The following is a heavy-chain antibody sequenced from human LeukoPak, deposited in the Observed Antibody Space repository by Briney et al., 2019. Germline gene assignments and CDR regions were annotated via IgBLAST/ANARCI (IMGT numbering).Heavy chain of an antibody. CDR2: INPNSGGT. CDR3: ARSMVRGVIRFDY. D-gene: IGHD3-10*01. Sequence: ASVKVSCKASGYTFTGYYMHWVRQAPGQGLEWMGWINPNSGGTNYAQKFQGRVTMTRDTSISTAYMELSRLRSDDTAAYYCARSMVRGVIRFDYWGQGTLVTVSS. CDR1: GYTFTGYY. J-gene: IGHJ4*02. V-gene: IGHV1-2*02.